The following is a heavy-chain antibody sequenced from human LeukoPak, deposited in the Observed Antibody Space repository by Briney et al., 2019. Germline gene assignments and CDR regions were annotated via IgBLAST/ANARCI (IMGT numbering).Heavy chain of an antibody. D-gene: IGHD1-26*01. J-gene: IGHJ6*03. CDR1: GASIRSYY. V-gene: IGHV4-4*09. CDR3: ARHGSGSYCSNYYYYYYMDV. Sequence: SETLSLTCSVSGASIRSYYWTWIRQPPGKGLEWIGFIYTSGSTNYNPSLKSRVTISIDTSKNQFSLKLRSVTAADTAVYYCARHGSGSYCSNYYYYYYMDVWGKGTTVTVSS. CDR2: IYTSGST.